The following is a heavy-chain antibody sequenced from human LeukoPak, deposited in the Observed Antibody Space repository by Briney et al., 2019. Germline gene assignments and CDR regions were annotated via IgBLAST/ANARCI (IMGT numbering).Heavy chain of an antibody. J-gene: IGHJ4*02. CDR3: ARDSKMLDY. D-gene: IGHD5-24*01. V-gene: IGHV7-4-1*02. Sequence: ASVKVSCKASGYTFTNYAMNWVRQAPGQGLEWMGWINTNTGDPTYAQGFTGRFVFSLDTSVSTAYLQISSLKAEDTVVYYCARDSKMLDYWGQETLVTVSS. CDR1: GYTFTNYA. CDR2: INTNTGDP.